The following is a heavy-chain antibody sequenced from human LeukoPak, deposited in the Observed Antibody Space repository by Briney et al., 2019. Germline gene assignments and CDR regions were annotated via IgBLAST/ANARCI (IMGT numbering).Heavy chain of an antibody. V-gene: IGHV4-59*01. D-gene: IGHD4-17*01. J-gene: IGHJ4*02. CDR3: AREGRYGDFSTLDS. Sequence: SETLSFTGSVSGASIGSYWYWLRQPSGRELERIVYILYTGDAKYNSSLDSRVTLSVATPKNQFSLKVISVTAADTAIYFCAREGRYGDFSTLDSWGQGTQVTVSS. CDR1: GASIGSY. CDR2: ILYTGDA.